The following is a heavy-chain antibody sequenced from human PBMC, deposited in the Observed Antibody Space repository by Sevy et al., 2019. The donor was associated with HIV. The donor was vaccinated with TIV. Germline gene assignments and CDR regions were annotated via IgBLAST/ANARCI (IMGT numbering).Heavy chain of an antibody. J-gene: IGHJ4*02. CDR1: GFTFSSYS. Sequence: GGSLRLSCAASGFTFSSYSMNWVRQAPGKGLEWVSSISSSSSYIYYAGSVKGRFTISRDNAKNSLYLQMNSLRAEDTAVYYCARDRRYGDYAVYWGQGTLVTVSS. CDR3: ARDRRYGDYAVY. CDR2: ISSSSSYI. V-gene: IGHV3-21*01. D-gene: IGHD4-17*01.